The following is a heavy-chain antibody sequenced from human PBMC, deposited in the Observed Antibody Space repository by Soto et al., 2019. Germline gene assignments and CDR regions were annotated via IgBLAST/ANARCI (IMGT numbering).Heavy chain of an antibody. Sequence: PGESLKISCKGSEYSFTSYWIGWVRQMPGKGLEWMGIIYPGDSDTRYSPSFQGQVTISADKSISTAYLQWSSLKASDTAMFYCARQLVGYYYYYYGMDVWGQGTTVTVSS. CDR2: IYPGDSDT. CDR3: ARQLVGYYYYYYGMDV. CDR1: EYSFTSYW. D-gene: IGHD2-2*01. J-gene: IGHJ6*02. V-gene: IGHV5-51*01.